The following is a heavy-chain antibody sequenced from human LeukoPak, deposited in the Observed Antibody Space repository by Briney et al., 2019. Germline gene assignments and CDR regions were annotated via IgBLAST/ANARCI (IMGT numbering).Heavy chain of an antibody. J-gene: IGHJ4*02. Sequence: SVKVSCKAFGGTFSSYAISWVRQAPGQGLEWMGRIIPILGIANYAQKFQGRVTITADKSTSTAYMELSSLRSEDTAVYYCAITYYYDSSGYPLDYWGQGTLVTVSS. CDR1: GGTFSSYA. V-gene: IGHV1-69*04. D-gene: IGHD3-22*01. CDR3: AITYYYDSSGYPLDY. CDR2: IIPILGIA.